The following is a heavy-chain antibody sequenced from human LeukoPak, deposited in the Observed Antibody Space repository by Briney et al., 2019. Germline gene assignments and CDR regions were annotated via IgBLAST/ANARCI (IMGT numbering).Heavy chain of an antibody. J-gene: IGHJ6*02. CDR3: ARAEREVVPAAAPDYGMDV. V-gene: IGHV3-23*01. Sequence: GGSLRLSCAASGFTFSSYAMSWVRQAPGKGLEWVAAISNSGGDTFYADSVKGRFTISRDNSKNTLYLQMNSLRAEDTAVYYCARAEREVVPAAAPDYGMDVWGQGTTVTVSS. CDR2: ISNSGGDT. CDR1: GFTFSSYA. D-gene: IGHD2-2*01.